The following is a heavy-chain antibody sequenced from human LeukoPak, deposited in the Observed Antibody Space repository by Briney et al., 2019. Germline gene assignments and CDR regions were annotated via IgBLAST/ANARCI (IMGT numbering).Heavy chain of an antibody. CDR1: GFTFSTHG. CDR3: ARGTTGTTFAGWVGYYMDV. D-gene: IGHD1-1*01. J-gene: IGHJ6*03. CDR2: ISSSSSYI. V-gene: IGHV3-21*01. Sequence: PGGSLRLSCAASGFTFSTHGMHWVRQAPGKGLEWVSSISSSSSYIYYADSVKGRFTISRDNAKNSLYLQMNSLRAEDTAVYYCARGTTGTTFAGWVGYYMDVWGKGTTVTVSS.